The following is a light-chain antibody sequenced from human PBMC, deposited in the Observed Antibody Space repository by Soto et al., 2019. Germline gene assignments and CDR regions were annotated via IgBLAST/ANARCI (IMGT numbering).Light chain of an antibody. CDR2: GAS. CDR1: QTVSNN. V-gene: IGKV3-15*01. CDR3: HQYNSYSS. Sequence: EIVMTPSPATLSVSPGERATLSGRASQTVSNNLAWYQQKPGQAPRLLIYGASTRATGIPARFSGSGSGTEFPLTISSLQPDDFATYYRHQYNSYSSFGQGTTVDIK. J-gene: IGKJ1*01.